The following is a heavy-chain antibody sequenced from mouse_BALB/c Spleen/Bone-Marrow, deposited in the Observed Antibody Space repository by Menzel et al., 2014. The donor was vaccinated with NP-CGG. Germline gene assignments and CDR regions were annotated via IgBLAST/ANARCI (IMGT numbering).Heavy chain of an antibody. CDR1: GYTFTSYW. J-gene: IGHJ2*01. V-gene: IGHV1S81*02. CDR2: INPSNGRT. CDR3: ARHYRYDGPFDY. Sequence: QVQLQQSGAELVKPGASVKLSCKASGYTFTSYWMHWAKQRPGQGLEWIGEINPSNGRTNYNEKFKSKATLTVDKSSSTAYMQLSSLTSEDSAVYYCARHYRYDGPFDYWGQGTTLTVSS. D-gene: IGHD2-14*01.